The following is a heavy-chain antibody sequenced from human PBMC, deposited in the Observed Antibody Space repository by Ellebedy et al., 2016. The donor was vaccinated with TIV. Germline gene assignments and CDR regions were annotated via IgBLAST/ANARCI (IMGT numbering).Heavy chain of an antibody. J-gene: IGHJ4*02. V-gene: IGHV1-18*04. Sequence: ASVKVSCKTSGFTFTDYYMHWVRQAPGQGLEWMGWISAYNGNTNYAQKLQGRVTMTTDTSTSAAYMELRSLRSDDTAVYYCARDLRSIAARDDYWGQGTLVTVSS. CDR1: GFTFTDYY. CDR2: ISAYNGNT. D-gene: IGHD6-6*01. CDR3: ARDLRSIAARDDY.